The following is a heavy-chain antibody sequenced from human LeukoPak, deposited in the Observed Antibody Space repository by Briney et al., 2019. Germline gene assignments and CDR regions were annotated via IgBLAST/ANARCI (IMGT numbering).Heavy chain of an antibody. CDR3: VLAVAGTYYFDY. CDR2: INPNSGGT. J-gene: IGHJ4*02. CDR1: GYTSTGYY. D-gene: IGHD6-19*01. V-gene: IGHV1-2*02. Sequence: ASVKVSCKASGYTSTGYYMHWVRQAPGQGLEWMGWINPNSGGTNYVEKFQGRVTMTRDTSISTAYMELSRLRSDDTAVYYCVLAVAGTYYFDYWGQGTLVTVSS.